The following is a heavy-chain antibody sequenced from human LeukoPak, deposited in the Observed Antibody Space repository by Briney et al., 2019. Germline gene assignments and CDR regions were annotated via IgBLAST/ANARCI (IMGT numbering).Heavy chain of an antibody. CDR2: ISGSGGST. J-gene: IGHJ4*02. Sequence: GGSLRLSCAASGFTFSTYGMHWVRQAPGKGLEWVSAISGSGGSTYYADSVKGRFTISRDNSKNTLYLQMNSLRAEDTAVYYCAKDPSRLPYFDYWGQGTLVTVSS. CDR3: AKDPSRLPYFDY. V-gene: IGHV3-23*01. CDR1: GFTFSTYG.